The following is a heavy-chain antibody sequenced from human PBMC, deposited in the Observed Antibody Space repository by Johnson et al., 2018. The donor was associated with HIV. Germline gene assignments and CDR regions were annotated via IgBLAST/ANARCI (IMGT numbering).Heavy chain of an antibody. D-gene: IGHD1-26*01. Sequence: QVQLVESGGGVVQPGRSLRLSCAASGFTFSSYAMHWVRQAPGKGLGWVAVISYDGSNKYYADSVKGRFTISRDSSKNTLYLQMNSLRAEDTAVYYCAKDLTSFIVGANDAFDIWGQGTMVTVSS. J-gene: IGHJ3*02. CDR3: AKDLTSFIVGANDAFDI. CDR1: GFTFSSYA. V-gene: IGHV3-30*04. CDR2: ISYDGSNK.